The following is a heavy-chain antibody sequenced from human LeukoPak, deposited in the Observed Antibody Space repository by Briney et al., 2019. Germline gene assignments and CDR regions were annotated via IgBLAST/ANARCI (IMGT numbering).Heavy chain of an antibody. CDR2: INPNSGDT. CDR3: ARGLGYYYGYMFDY. D-gene: IGHD3-10*01. V-gene: IGHV1-2*06. Sequence: ASVKVSCKASGYTFTGYYIHWARHAPRQGREWMGRINPNSGDTNYAQKFQGRVTMTRDTSISTVYLELSRLRSDDTAVFYCARGLGYYYGYMFDYWGQGTLATVSS. CDR1: GYTFTGYY. J-gene: IGHJ4*02.